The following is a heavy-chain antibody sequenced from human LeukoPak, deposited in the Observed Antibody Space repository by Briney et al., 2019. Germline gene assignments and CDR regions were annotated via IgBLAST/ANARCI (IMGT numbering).Heavy chain of an antibody. CDR2: ISTSSSTI. J-gene: IGHJ4*02. CDR3: ARTGGSYPYYFEY. D-gene: IGHD1-26*01. V-gene: IGHV3-48*01. Sequence: PGGSLRLSCAASGFTFRDYSMNWVRQPPGKGLEWVSYISTSSSTIYYADSVKGRFTISRDNAKNSLYLQMNSLRAEDTAVYYCARTGGSYPYYFEYWGQGTLVTVSS. CDR1: GFTFRDYS.